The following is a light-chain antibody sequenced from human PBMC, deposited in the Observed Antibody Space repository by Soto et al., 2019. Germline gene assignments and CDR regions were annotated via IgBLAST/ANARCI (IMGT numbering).Light chain of an antibody. CDR3: QSYDSSLSAPYV. CDR2: GNS. V-gene: IGLV1-40*01. J-gene: IGLJ1*01. CDR1: SSNIGAGYD. Sequence: QSVLTQPPSVSGAPGQRVTISCTGSSSNIGAGYDVHWYQQLPGTAPKLLIYGNSNRPSGVPDRFSGSKSGTSASLAITGLQAEDEADYYCQSYDSSLSAPYVFATGTRSPS.